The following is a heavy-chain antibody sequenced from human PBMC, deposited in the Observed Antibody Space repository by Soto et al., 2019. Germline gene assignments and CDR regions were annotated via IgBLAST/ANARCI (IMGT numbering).Heavy chain of an antibody. J-gene: IGHJ5*02. D-gene: IGHD2-15*01. Sequence: PSETLSLTCTVSGSSISSYYWGWIRRPPGKGLEWIGSIYYSGSTYYNPSLKSRVTISVDTSKNQFSLKLSSVTASDTAVYYCARQRVIPATPTNWFDPWGQGTLVTVSS. V-gene: IGHV4-39*01. CDR1: GSSISSYY. CDR3: ARQRVIPATPTNWFDP. CDR2: IYYSGST.